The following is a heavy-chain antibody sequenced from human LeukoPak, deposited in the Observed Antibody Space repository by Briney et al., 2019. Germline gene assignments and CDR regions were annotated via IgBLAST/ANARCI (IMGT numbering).Heavy chain of an antibody. Sequence: GGSLRLSCAASGFTFSSYAMHWGRQAPGKGLEWVAVISYDGSNKYYADSVKGRFTISRDNSKNTLYLQMNSLRAEDTAVYYCARDTPYYYDSSGSYFDYWGQGTLVTVSS. CDR1: GFTFSSYA. J-gene: IGHJ4*02. CDR2: ISYDGSNK. V-gene: IGHV3-30-3*01. CDR3: ARDTPYYYDSSGSYFDY. D-gene: IGHD3-22*01.